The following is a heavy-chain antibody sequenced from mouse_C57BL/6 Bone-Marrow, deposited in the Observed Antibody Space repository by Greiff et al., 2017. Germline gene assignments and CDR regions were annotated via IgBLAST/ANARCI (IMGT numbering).Heavy chain of an antibody. CDR3: ARGGNEEYAMDY. V-gene: IGHV1-59*01. Sequence: QVQLQQPGAELVRPGTSVKLSCKASGYTFTSYWMHWVKQRPGQGLEWIGVIDPSDSYTNYNQKFKGKATLTVDTSSSTAYMQRSSLTSEDSAVYYCARGGNEEYAMDYGGQGTSVTVSS. CDR2: IDPSDSYT. J-gene: IGHJ4*01. CDR1: GYTFTSYW.